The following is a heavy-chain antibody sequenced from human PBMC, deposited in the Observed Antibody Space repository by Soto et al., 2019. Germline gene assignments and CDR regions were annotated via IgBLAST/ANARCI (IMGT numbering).Heavy chain of an antibody. CDR1: GGTFSSYA. V-gene: IGHV3-23*04. CDR2: ISGSGGST. CDR3: AKDSSNNQWHYFDY. D-gene: IGHD6-19*01. Sequence: VQLVQSGAEVKKPGSSVKVSCKASGGTFSSYAISWVRQAPGKGLEWVSAISGSGGSTYYADSVKGRFTISRDNSKNTLYLQMNSLRAEDTAVYYCAKDSSNNQWHYFDYWGQGTLVTVSS. J-gene: IGHJ4*02.